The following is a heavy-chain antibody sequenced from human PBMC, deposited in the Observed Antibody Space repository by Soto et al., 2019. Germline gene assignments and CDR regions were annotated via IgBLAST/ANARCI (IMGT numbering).Heavy chain of an antibody. J-gene: IGHJ5*02. CDR2: IYYSGST. CDR3: ARADIVVVTDALMGENWFDP. CDR1: GGSVSSGSYY. D-gene: IGHD2-2*01. Sequence: SETLSLTCTVSGGSVSSGSYYWSWIRQPPGKGLEWIGYIYYSGSTNYNPSLKSRVTISVDTSKNQFSLKLSSVTAADTAVYYCARADIVVVTDALMGENWFDPWGQGNLVTVSS. V-gene: IGHV4-61*01.